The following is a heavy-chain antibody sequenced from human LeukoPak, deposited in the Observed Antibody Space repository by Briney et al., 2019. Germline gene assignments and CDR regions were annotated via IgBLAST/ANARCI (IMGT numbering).Heavy chain of an antibody. J-gene: IGHJ4*02. CDR3: ARAGYTSTWTFDY. CDR2: IHDSGST. Sequence: SETLSLTCTVSGDSISSRGYYWGWIRQSPGKGLEWIGSIHDSGSTYYSPSLNSRVTMSVDTSKNQFSLKLKSVNAADTAVYYCARAGYTSTWTFDYWGQGILVTVSS. CDR1: GDSISSRGYY. D-gene: IGHD6-13*01. V-gene: IGHV4-39*07.